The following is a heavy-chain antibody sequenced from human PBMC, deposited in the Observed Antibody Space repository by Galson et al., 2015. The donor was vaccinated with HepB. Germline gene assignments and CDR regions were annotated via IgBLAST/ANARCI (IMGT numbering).Heavy chain of an antibody. CDR1: GFTFSSYA. Sequence: SLRLSCAASGFTFSSYAMSWVRQAPGKGLEWVSAISGSGGSTYYADSVEGRFTISRDNSKNTLYLQMNSLRAEDTAVYYCAKAGIAVAGSLRALWGQGTLVTVSS. CDR3: AKAGIAVAGSLRAL. V-gene: IGHV3-23*01. CDR2: ISGSGGST. D-gene: IGHD6-19*01. J-gene: IGHJ4*02.